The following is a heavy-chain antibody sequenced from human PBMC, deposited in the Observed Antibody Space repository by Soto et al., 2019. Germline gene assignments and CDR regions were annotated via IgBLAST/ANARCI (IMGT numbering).Heavy chain of an antibody. Sequence: GGSLRLSCAASGFTFSSYWMSWVRQAPGKGLEWVANIKPDGIEKYYVDYVRGRFTISRDNVENSLNLQMNSLRAEDAALYYCARDEARPLGYWGQGTLVTVSS. CDR1: GFTFSSYW. D-gene: IGHD6-6*01. V-gene: IGHV3-7*01. CDR3: ARDEARPLGY. CDR2: IKPDGIEK. J-gene: IGHJ4*02.